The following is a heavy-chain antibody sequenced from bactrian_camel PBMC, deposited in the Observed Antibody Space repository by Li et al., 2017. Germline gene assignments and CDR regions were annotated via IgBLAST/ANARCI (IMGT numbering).Heavy chain of an antibody. CDR2: IDRRGGST. V-gene: IGHV3S40*01. CDR3: AAKSVALGCGYWRAYNY. CDR1: EYTDSSYC. J-gene: IGHJ4*01. D-gene: IGHD5*01. Sequence: VQLVESGGGSVQAGGSLRLSCTASEYTDSSYCMGWFRQAPGKEREEVAGIDRRGGSTYYADSILGRFTISQDISKNTVYLQMNSLNPEDTAMYYCAAKSVALGCGYWRAYNYWGQGTQVTVS.